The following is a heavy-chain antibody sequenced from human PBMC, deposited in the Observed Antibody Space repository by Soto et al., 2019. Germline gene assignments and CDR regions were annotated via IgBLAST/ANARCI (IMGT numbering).Heavy chain of an antibody. CDR2: IKQDGSET. CDR1: GFTFSAYW. V-gene: IGHV3-7*01. Sequence: EVQLVESGGGLVQPGGSLRLSCVASGFTFSAYWMTWVRQAPGKGREWLANIKQDGSETHDLDGRFAISRDNAKNSLYLQLSSMRAEDTAVYYCARLRGDYFDNWGQGTLVTVSS. J-gene: IGHJ4*02. CDR3: ARLRGDYFDN.